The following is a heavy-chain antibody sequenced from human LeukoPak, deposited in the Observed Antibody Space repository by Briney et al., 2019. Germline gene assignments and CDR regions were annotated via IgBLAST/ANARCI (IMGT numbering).Heavy chain of an antibody. D-gene: IGHD3-3*02. CDR2: IYYSGST. J-gene: IGHJ4*02. V-gene: IGHV4-59*12. CDR1: GGSISSYY. CDR3: ARINGGI. Sequence: SQTLSLTCTVSGGSISSYYWSWIRQPPGKGLEWIGYIYYSGSTNYNPSLKSRVTVSRDTSKNQFSLKLSSVTAADTAVYYCARINGGIWGQGILVTVSS.